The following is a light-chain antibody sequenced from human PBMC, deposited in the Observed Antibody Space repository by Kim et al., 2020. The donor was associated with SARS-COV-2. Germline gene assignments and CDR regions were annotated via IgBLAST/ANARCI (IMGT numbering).Light chain of an antibody. CDR1: SGSIASNY. CDR3: QSYDSSNHVV. Sequence: TVTSSCTRSSGSIASNYVQWYQQRPGSAPTTVIYEDNQRPSGVPDRFSGSIDSSSNSASLTISGLKTEDEADYYCQSYDSSNHVVFGGGTKVTVL. V-gene: IGLV6-57*03. J-gene: IGLJ2*01. CDR2: EDN.